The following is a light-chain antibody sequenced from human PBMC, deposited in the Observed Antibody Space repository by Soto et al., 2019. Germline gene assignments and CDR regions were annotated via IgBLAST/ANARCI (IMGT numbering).Light chain of an antibody. J-gene: IGKJ4*01. Sequence: EIVLTQSPATLSLSPGERATLSCRASQSISNFLAWYQQKPGQAPRLLISDASNRATGIPARFSGSGSGTDVTLTISSLEPEDFAVYYCQQRSNWPPLTFGGGTKVEIK. CDR2: DAS. CDR1: QSISNF. V-gene: IGKV3-11*01. CDR3: QQRSNWPPLT.